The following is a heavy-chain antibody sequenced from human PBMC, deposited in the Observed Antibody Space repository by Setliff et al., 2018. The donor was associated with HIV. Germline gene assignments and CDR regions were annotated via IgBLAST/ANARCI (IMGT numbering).Heavy chain of an antibody. CDR3: ARVSLEVDYDFRQGYYYYYMDV. CDR1: GGTFSSYA. CDR2: INTYNSQT. J-gene: IGHJ6*03. Sequence: ASVKVSCKASGGTFSSYAISWVRQAPGQGLEWMGWINTYNSQTNYAHKLQGRVTMTADTSTNTAYMDLKSLRSDDTAVYYCARVSLEVDYDFRQGYYYYYMDVWGKGTTVTVSS. D-gene: IGHD3-22*01. V-gene: IGHV1-18*01.